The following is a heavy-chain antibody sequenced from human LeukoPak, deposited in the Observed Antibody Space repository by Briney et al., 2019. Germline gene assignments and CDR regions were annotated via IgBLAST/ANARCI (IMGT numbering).Heavy chain of an antibody. CDR3: ARDPPRTRYSSSWSAYSSGSFDY. V-gene: IGHV3-48*01. CDR1: GFTFSSYS. CDR2: ISSSSTI. J-gene: IGHJ4*02. D-gene: IGHD6-13*01. Sequence: GGSLRLSCAASGFTFSSYSMNWVRQAPGKGLEWVSYISSSSTIYYADSVKGRFTISRDNAKNSLYLQMNSLRAEDTAVYYCARDPPRTRYSSSWSAYSSGSFDYWGQGTLVTVSS.